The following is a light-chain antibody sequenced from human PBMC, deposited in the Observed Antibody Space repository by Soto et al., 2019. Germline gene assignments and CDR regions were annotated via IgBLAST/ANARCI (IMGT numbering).Light chain of an antibody. CDR1: QSVSSS. CDR3: QQYGSSPRT. CDR2: SGD. J-gene: IGKJ1*01. V-gene: IGKV3-20*01. Sequence: EVVVTQSPDTLSLSPGETATLSFRASQSVSSSVAWYQHKPGQSPRLVVYSGDKRAPGIPPRFSGSGSGTDFTLTISRLEPEDFAVYYCQQYGSSPRTFGQGTKVDIK.